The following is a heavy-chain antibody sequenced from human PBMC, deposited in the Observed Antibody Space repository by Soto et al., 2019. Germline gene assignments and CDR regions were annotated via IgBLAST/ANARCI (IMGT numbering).Heavy chain of an antibody. Sequence: PWGSLRLSCAASGFTFSDYWMHWVRQAPGKGLVWVSRMNSDGSSTNYADSVKGRFTISRDNAKNTLYLQMNSLRAEDMAVYYCARLRAVSGLDVWGQGTTVTVSS. D-gene: IGHD6-19*01. CDR2: MNSDGSST. CDR1: GFTFSDYW. J-gene: IGHJ6*02. V-gene: IGHV3-74*01. CDR3: ARLRAVSGLDV.